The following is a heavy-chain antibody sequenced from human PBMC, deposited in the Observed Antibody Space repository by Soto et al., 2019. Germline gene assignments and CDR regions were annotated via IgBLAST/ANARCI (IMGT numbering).Heavy chain of an antibody. CDR3: ARDVSPGSSSLYLDAFDI. V-gene: IGHV3-7*03. D-gene: IGHD6-13*01. J-gene: IGHJ3*02. CDR1: GFTFINYW. CDR2: IKQDGSEK. Sequence: GGSLRLSCATSGFTFINYWMSWVRQAPGKGLEWVANIKQDGSEKSYVDSVRGRFTISRDNVGNSLYLQMDSLRADDTALYYCARDVSPGSSSLYLDAFDIWGQGTMVTVSS.